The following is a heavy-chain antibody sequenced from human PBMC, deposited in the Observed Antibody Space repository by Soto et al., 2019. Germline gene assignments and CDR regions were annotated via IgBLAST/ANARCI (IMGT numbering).Heavy chain of an antibody. Sequence: GGSLRLSCAASGFTFSTYTMNLVRQAPGKGLEWVSFISSSSAYIYYADSVKGRFTISRDNAKNSVYLQMNSLRAEDTAVYYCASIHRWYYFDYWGHGTLVTVSS. CDR3: ASIHRWYYFDY. D-gene: IGHD2-15*01. CDR2: ISSSSAYI. CDR1: GFTFSTYT. V-gene: IGHV3-21*01. J-gene: IGHJ4*01.